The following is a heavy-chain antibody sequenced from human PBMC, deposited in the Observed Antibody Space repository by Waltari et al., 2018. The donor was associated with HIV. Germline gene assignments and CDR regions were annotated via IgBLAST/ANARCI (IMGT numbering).Heavy chain of an antibody. J-gene: IGHJ6*02. V-gene: IGHV3-21*01. Sequence: EVQLVESGGGLVKPGGSMRISCAASGLTLSGYSMNWVRKAPGKGLEWVSSISSSSSYIYYADSVKGRFTISRDNAKNSLYLQMNSLSAEDTAVYYCARVNHYYGMDVWGQGTTVTVSS. CDR3: ARVNHYYGMDV. CDR1: GLTLSGYS. CDR2: ISSSSSYI.